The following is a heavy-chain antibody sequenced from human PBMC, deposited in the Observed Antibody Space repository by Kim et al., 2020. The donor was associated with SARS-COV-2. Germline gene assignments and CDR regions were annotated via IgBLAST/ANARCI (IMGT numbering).Heavy chain of an antibody. CDR1: GFTFSSYA. D-gene: IGHD3-3*01. Sequence: GGSLRLSCAASGFTFSSYAMSWVRQAPGKGLEWVSAISGSGGSTYYADSVKGRFTISRDNSKNTLYLQMNSLRAEDTAVYYGAKDSTETDYDFWSGYWLFDYWGQGTRVAVSS. J-gene: IGHJ4*02. CDR2: ISGSGGST. CDR3: AKDSTETDYDFWSGYWLFDY. V-gene: IGHV3-23*01.